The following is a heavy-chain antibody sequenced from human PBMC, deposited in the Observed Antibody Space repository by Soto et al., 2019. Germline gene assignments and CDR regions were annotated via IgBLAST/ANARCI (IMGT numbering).Heavy chain of an antibody. D-gene: IGHD1-1*01. CDR2: LYVDGST. CDR1: GLNVSSNY. Sequence: EVQLVESGGGLIQPGGSLRLSCVASGLNVSSNYMSWVRQAPGKGLEWVSALYVDGSTHYADSVKGRITISRDNSKNTLYLQLNSLRGEDTAVYYCAISLFWTGYFDLWGRGTLVTVSS. V-gene: IGHV3-53*01. J-gene: IGHJ2*01. CDR3: AISLFWTGYFDL.